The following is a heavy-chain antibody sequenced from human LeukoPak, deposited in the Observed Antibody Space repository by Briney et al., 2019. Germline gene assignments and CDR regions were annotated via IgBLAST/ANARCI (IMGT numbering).Heavy chain of an antibody. V-gene: IGHV3-7*01. Sequence: PGGSLRLSCAASGFTFSSYWMSWVRQAPGKGLEWVANIKQDGSEKYYVDSVKGRFTISRDNAKNSLYLQMNSLRAEDTAVYYCAKDRGRFLEWLPYFDYWGQGTLVTVSS. CDR1: GFTFSSYW. CDR3: AKDRGRFLEWLPYFDY. J-gene: IGHJ4*02. CDR2: IKQDGSEK. D-gene: IGHD3-3*01.